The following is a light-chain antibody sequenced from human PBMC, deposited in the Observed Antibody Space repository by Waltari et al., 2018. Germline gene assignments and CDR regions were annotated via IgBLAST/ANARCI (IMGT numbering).Light chain of an antibody. CDR1: SSNIGSNT. CDR3: AAWDDSLNGLVV. V-gene: IGLV1-44*01. J-gene: IGLJ2*01. Sequence: QSVLTQPPSASGTPGQRVTISCSGSSSNIGSNTVNWYHQLPGTAPKLLIYSNNQRPSWVRDRFSGSRSGTSASLAMSGLQSEDEADYYCAAWDDSLNGLVVFGGGTKLTVL. CDR2: SNN.